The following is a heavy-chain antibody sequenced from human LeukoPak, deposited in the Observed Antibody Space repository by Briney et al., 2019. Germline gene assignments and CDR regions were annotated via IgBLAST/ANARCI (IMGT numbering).Heavy chain of an antibody. Sequence: PGGSLRLSCAASGFTFSSYAMHWVRQAPGKGLEWVAVISYDGSNKYYADSVKGRFTISRDNSKNTLYLQMNSLRAEDTAVYYCAKDLLDYGDYGGYQYYGMDVWGQGTTVTVSS. D-gene: IGHD4-17*01. V-gene: IGHV3-30-3*01. CDR1: GFTFSSYA. CDR2: ISYDGSNK. CDR3: AKDLLDYGDYGGYQYYGMDV. J-gene: IGHJ6*02.